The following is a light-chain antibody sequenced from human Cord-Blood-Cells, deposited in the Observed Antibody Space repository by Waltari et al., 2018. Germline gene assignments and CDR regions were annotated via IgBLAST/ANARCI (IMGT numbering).Light chain of an antibody. J-gene: IGLJ3*02. CDR2: DVS. CDR3: CSYAGSSAV. Sequence: QSALTQPRSESGSPGQSVTISCTGTSSDVGGYNYVSWYQQHPGKAPKLMIYDVSKRPSGVPDRFSGSKSGNTASLTISGLQAEDEADYYCCSYAGSSAVFGGGTKLTVL. V-gene: IGLV2-11*01. CDR1: SSDVGGYNY.